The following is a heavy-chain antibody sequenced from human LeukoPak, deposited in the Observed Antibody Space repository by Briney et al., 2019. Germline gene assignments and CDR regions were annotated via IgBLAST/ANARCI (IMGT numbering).Heavy chain of an antibody. Sequence: PGGSLRLSCAASGFTFSDYYMSWIRQAPGKGLEWVSYIRSSSSYTNYADSVKGRFTISRDNAKNSLYLQMNSLRAEDTAVYYCAKGSSSGWYGEGAFDIWGQGTMVTVSS. CDR1: GFTFSDYY. V-gene: IGHV3-11*06. CDR2: IRSSSSYT. J-gene: IGHJ3*02. CDR3: AKGSSSGWYGEGAFDI. D-gene: IGHD6-19*01.